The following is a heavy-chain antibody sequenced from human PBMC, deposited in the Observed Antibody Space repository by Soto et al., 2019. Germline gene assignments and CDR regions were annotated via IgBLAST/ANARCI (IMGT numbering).Heavy chain of an antibody. D-gene: IGHD2-2*01. CDR2: INHSGST. V-gene: IGHV4-34*01. J-gene: IGHJ6*02. CDR3: ARVVPAARYGMDV. Sequence: PSETLSLTCAVYGGSFSGYYWSWIRQPPGKGLEWIGEINHSGSTNYNPSLKSRVTISVETSKNQFSLKLSSVTAADTAVYYCARVVPAARYGMDVWGQGTTLTVSS. CDR1: GGSFSGYY.